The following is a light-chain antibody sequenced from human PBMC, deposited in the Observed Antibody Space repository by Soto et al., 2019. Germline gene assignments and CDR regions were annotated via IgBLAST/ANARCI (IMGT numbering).Light chain of an antibody. V-gene: IGKV1-39*01. Sequence: DIQVTQSPSSLSASVGDRITITFRASQSISSYLNWYQQKPGKAPKLLMYGASRLQSGVPSRFSGSGSGTEFTLTISSLQPDDFATYYCQQYNDYWTFGQGTKVDI. CDR3: QQYNDYWT. CDR1: QSISSY. J-gene: IGKJ1*01. CDR2: GAS.